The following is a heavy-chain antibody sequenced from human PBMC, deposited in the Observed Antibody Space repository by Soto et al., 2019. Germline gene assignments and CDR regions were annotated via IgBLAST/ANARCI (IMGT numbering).Heavy chain of an antibody. J-gene: IGHJ6*02. V-gene: IGHV1-18*01. Sequence: QVQLVQSGAEVKKPGASVKVSCKASGYTFTNYGVSWVRQAPGQGLEWMGWSSTYNGHTTSAQKLQGRVTMTTDTSTNTAYMELRSLRSDDTAVYYCARDWGQQWLAYGMDVWGQGTTVTVSS. CDR1: GYTFTNYG. CDR2: SSTYNGHT. CDR3: ARDWGQQWLAYGMDV. D-gene: IGHD6-19*01.